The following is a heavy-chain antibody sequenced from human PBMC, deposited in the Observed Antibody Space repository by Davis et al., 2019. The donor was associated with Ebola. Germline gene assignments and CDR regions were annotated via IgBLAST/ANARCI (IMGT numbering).Heavy chain of an antibody. J-gene: IGHJ5*02. CDR1: GGTFSSYA. CDR2: INPNSGGT. CDR3: AREVDDWFDP. V-gene: IGHV1-2*04. Sequence: ASVKVSCKASGGTFSSYAISWVRQAPGQGLEWMGWINPNSGGTNYAQKFQGWVTMTRDTSISTAYMELSRLRSDDTAVYYCAREVDDWFDPWGQGTLVTVSS.